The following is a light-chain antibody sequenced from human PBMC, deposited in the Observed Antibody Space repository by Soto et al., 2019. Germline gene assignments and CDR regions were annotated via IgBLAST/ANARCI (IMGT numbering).Light chain of an antibody. CDR1: QSLLRSDGETY. Sequence: DIVMTQTPLSLSVTPGQPASISCKSGQSLLRSDGETYLYWYLQRPGQSPQLLIYEVSKRVSGVPDRFSGSVSGTDFTLKITGVEAEDVGVYYCVQSIQPPLTFGGGTKVEIK. CDR2: EVS. CDR3: VQSIQPPLT. V-gene: IGKV2D-29*02. J-gene: IGKJ4*01.